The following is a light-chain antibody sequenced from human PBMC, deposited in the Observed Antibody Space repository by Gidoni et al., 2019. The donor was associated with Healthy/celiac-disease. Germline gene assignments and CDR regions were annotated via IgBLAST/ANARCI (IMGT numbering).Light chain of an antibody. CDR1: QRVSSY. J-gene: IGKJ5*01. V-gene: IGKV3-11*01. CDR3: QQRSNRPPIT. CDR2: DAS. Sequence: DIVLTQSPATLSLSPGERVTLSCRASQRVSSYLAWYQQKPGQAPRLLIYDASNRPTSIPARFSSSGCGTDYTLTISSLEHEEYAVYYCQQRSNRPPITFGQGTKVEIK.